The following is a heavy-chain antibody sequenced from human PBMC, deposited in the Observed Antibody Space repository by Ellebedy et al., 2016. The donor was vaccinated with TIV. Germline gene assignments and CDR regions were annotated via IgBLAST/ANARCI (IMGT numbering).Heavy chain of an antibody. D-gene: IGHD4-17*01. Sequence: GESLKISCTASGITFDSHYMTWVRQAPGKGLEWVANIKQDGSEQFYVDSVKGRFIVSRDNSRNSLYLQMNSLTAADTAVYYCAREATLDYGDTIDDAFDFWGQGTMVTVSS. V-gene: IGHV3-7*01. CDR1: GITFDSHY. CDR2: IKQDGSEQ. J-gene: IGHJ3*01. CDR3: AREATLDYGDTIDDAFDF.